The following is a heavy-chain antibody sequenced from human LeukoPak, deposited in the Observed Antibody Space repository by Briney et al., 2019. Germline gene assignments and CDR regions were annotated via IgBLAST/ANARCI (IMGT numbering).Heavy chain of an antibody. CDR3: ARQNQYQLLWNYYYGMDV. J-gene: IGHJ6*02. CDR2: IYYSGST. D-gene: IGHD2-2*01. V-gene: IGHV4-39*01. Sequence: SETLSLTCTVSGGSISSSSYYWGWIRQPPGKGLEWIGSIYYSGSTYYNPSLKSRVTISVDTSKNQFSLKLSSVTAADTAVYYCARQNQYQLLWNYYYGMDVWGQGTTVTVPS. CDR1: GGSISSSSYY.